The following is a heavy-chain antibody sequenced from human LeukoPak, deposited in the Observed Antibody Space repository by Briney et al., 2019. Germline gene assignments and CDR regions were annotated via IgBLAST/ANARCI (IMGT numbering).Heavy chain of an antibody. D-gene: IGHD6-19*01. J-gene: IGHJ4*02. V-gene: IGHV4-38-2*01. Sequence: PSETLSLTCAVSGYSISSGYYWGWIRQPPGKGLEWIGSIYHSGSTYYNPSLKSRVTISVDTSKNQFSLKLSSVTAADTAVYYCATSIAVAGTLDYWGQGTLVTVS. CDR3: ATSIAVAGTLDY. CDR2: IYHSGST. CDR1: GYSISSGYY.